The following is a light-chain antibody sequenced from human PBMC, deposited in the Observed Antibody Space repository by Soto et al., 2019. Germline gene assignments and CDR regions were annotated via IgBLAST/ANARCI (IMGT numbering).Light chain of an antibody. J-gene: IGLJ1*01. CDR2: EVS. Sequence: QSVLAQPSSVSGSPGQSITISCTGTSTDVGGYNYVSWYQHHPGKGPKLIIYEVSNRPSGVSNRFSGSKSGNTASLTISGLQAEDEADYYCSSYTSSSTHVFGTGTKVTVL. CDR3: SSYTSSSTHV. V-gene: IGLV2-14*01. CDR1: STDVGGYNY.